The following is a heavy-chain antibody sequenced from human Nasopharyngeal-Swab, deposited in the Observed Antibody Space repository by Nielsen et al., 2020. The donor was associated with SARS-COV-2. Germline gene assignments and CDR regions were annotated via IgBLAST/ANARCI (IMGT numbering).Heavy chain of an antibody. CDR3: ARGGNWQFDS. V-gene: IGHV4-4*02. J-gene: IGHJ4*02. Sequence: SETLSLTCAVSGGSTISEYWWTWGRQPPGRGLEWIGEVHHSKHANYNPSLKSRVTLLVDKSKNQFSLNLNSMTAADTAVYYCARGGNWQFDSWGQGILVTVSS. CDR2: VHHSKHA. CDR1: GGSTISEYW. D-gene: IGHD1-1*01.